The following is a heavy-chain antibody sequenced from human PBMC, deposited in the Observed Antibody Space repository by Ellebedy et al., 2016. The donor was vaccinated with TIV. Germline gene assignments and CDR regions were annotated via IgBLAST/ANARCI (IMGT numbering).Heavy chain of an antibody. Sequence: GESLKISCEASGFTFSSYWMHWVRQVPGKGLVWVSGLKGDASDARFADSVRGRFTISRDNAKSTVYLQMNSLTVEDTAVYYCARDEGSGSRIRGFDSWGQGILVTVSS. CDR3: ARDEGSGSRIRGFDS. D-gene: IGHD1-26*01. V-gene: IGHV3-74*01. CDR2: LKGDASDA. CDR1: GFTFSSYW. J-gene: IGHJ4*02.